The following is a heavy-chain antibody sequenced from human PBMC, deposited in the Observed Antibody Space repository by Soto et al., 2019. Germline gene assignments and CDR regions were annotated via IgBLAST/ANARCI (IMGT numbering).Heavy chain of an antibody. Sequence: ETLSLTCAVSGYSISSGYYWGWLRQPPGKGLEWIGSTYHGGSTYYNPSLNSRVTLSIDMTNNHVSLILNSVTAADTAVYYCARVGPWVPYYYDSSPYTFENWFDPWGQGTLVTVSS. CDR3: ARVGPWVPYYYDSSPYTFENWFDP. CDR2: TYHGGST. V-gene: IGHV4-38-2*01. CDR1: GYSISSGYY. J-gene: IGHJ5*02. D-gene: IGHD3-22*01.